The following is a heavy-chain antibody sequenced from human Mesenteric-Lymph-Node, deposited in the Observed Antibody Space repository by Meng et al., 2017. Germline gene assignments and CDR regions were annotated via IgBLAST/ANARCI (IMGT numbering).Heavy chain of an antibody. Sequence: SETLSLTCAVYGGSISGYYWSWIRQPPGKRLEWIGFIDYIGNTNYHPTLKSRFPISLDTSKTQLSLRLSSVTAADTPVFYCARRGVDDTRHDYCFDYWGQGTVVTVSS. CDR2: IDYIGNT. D-gene: IGHD2-8*02. CDR1: GGSISGYY. J-gene: IGHJ4*02. CDR3: ARRGVDDTRHDYCFDY. V-gene: IGHV4-59*01.